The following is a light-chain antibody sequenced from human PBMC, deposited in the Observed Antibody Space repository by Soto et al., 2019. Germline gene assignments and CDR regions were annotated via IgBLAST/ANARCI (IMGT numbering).Light chain of an antibody. Sequence: QSVLTQPPSASGSPGQSVTISCTGTSSDVGGYNYVSWYQHHPGKAPKLLIYEVSKRPSGVPDRFSGSKSANTASLTVSGLQAVDEADYFCSSYAGDYNLYDFGTGTKLTVL. J-gene: IGLJ1*01. V-gene: IGLV2-8*01. CDR2: EVS. CDR1: SSDVGGYNY. CDR3: SSYAGDYNLYD.